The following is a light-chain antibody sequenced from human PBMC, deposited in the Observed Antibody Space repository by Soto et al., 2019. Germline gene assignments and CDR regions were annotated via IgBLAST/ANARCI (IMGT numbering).Light chain of an antibody. CDR2: DAS. Sequence: DIHVTHSPSSLSASVGDRVTITCRASQRMSGFLAWYQQKPGKAPQLLISDASSLESGVPSRFSGGGSGTAFTLTISSLQPEDFATYYCQQSYTTPINFGPGTKVDIK. J-gene: IGKJ3*01. V-gene: IGKV1-5*01. CDR3: QQSYTTPIN. CDR1: QRMSGF.